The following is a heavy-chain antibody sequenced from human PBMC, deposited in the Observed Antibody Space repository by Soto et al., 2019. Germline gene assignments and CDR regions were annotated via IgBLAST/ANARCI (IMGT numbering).Heavy chain of an antibody. V-gene: IGHV4-59*01. Sequence: SETLSLTCTVSGGSISSYYWSWIRQPPGKGLEWIGYIYYSGSTNYNPSLKSRVTISVDTSKNQFSLKLSSVTAADTAVYYCARAHVVSYYYYYMDVWGKGTTVTVS. CDR1: GGSISSYY. J-gene: IGHJ6*03. CDR3: ARAHVVSYYYYYMDV. D-gene: IGHD6-6*01. CDR2: IYYSGST.